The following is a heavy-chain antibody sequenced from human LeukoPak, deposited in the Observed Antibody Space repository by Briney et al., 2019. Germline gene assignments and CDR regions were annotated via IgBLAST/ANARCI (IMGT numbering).Heavy chain of an antibody. CDR1: GGSISSSSYY. V-gene: IGHV4-39*01. CDR3: VRPRTRYSSAWGPGADFDY. J-gene: IGHJ4*02. Sequence: SETLSLTCTVSGGSISSSSYYWGWIRQPPGKGLEWIGSMYYSGSTYYNPSLKSRVTISVDTSKNQFSLKLTSVTAADTAVYYCVRPRTRYSSAWGPGADFDYWGQGTVVTVSS. CDR2: MYYSGST. D-gene: IGHD6-19*01.